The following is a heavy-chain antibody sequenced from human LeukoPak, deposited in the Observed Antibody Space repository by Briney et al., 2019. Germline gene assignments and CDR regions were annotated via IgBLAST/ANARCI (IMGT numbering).Heavy chain of an antibody. Sequence: PSETLSLTCNVSGGSIRGYYWSWIRQPPGKGLEWIGYIYPSGSTNYNPSLKSRVTMSVDTSKNQFSLKVNSVTAADTAVYYCARVYDSGSQAYFYYMDVWGKGTTVTISS. CDR3: ARVYDSGSQAYFYYMDV. CDR1: GGSIRGYY. CDR2: IYPSGST. V-gene: IGHV4-59*01. D-gene: IGHD3-10*01. J-gene: IGHJ6*03.